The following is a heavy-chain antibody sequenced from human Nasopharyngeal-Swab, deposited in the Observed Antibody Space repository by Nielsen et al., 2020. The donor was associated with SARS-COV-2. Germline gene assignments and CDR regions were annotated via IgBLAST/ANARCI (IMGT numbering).Heavy chain of an antibody. CDR2: ISYDGSNK. J-gene: IGHJ4*02. CDR3: ASTPLDSSGYYYAFHY. D-gene: IGHD3-22*01. Sequence: GESLKISCAASGFTFSRYTMHWVRQVPGKGLKWVAVISYDGSNKYYADSVKGRFTISRDISKNTLYLQMNSLRAEDTAVFYCASTPLDSSGYYYAFHYWGRGTLVTVSS. CDR1: GFTFSRYT. V-gene: IGHV3-30-3*01.